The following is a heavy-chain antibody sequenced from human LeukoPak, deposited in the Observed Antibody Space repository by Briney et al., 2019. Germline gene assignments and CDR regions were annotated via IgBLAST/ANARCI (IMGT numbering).Heavy chain of an antibody. CDR3: ARERVTTTSFDF. D-gene: IGHD4-11*01. J-gene: IGHJ4*02. CDR1: GLTFSSYP. V-gene: IGHV3-23*01. Sequence: GGSLSPSCAASGLTFSSYPMSWVRQAPGKGLEWVSLIRGSGGTTYYADSVKGRFTISRDNSKNTLYLQLNSLRAEDTAVYYCARERVTTTSFDFWGQGTLVTVSS. CDR2: IRGSGGTT.